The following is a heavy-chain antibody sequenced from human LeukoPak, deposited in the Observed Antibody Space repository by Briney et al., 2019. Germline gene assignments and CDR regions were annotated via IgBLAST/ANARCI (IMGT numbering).Heavy chain of an antibody. D-gene: IGHD6-13*01. CDR3: ARAAGTLFDY. V-gene: IGHV4-34*01. J-gene: IGHJ4*02. CDR1: GGSFSGYY. CDR2: IKHSGST. Sequence: SETLSLTCAVYGGSFSGYYWSWIRQPPGKGPEWIGEIKHSGSTNYNPSLKSRVTISVDTSKNQFSLKLSSVTAADTAVYYCARAAGTLFDYWGQGTLVTVSS.